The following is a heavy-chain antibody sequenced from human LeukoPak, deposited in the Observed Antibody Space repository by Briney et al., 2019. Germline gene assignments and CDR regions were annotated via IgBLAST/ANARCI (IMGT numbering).Heavy chain of an antibody. CDR1: GGSFSGYY. Sequence: SETLSLTCAVYGGSFSGYYWSWIRQPAGKGLEWIGRIYTSGSTNYNPSLKSRVTMSVDTSKNQFSLKLSSVTAADTAVYYCARAVPDSSSWLIDYWGQGTLVTVSS. CDR2: IYTSGST. V-gene: IGHV4-59*10. CDR3: ARAVPDSSSWLIDY. J-gene: IGHJ4*02. D-gene: IGHD6-13*01.